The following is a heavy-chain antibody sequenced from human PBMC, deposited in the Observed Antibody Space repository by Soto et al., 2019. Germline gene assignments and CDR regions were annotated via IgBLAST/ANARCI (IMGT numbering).Heavy chain of an antibody. CDR3: ARVLFPLYSSYDTTGAFDI. D-gene: IGHD5-12*01. CDR2: INAGNGNT. Sequence: ASVKVYCKASGYTFTSYAMHWVRQAHGQRLEWMGWINAGNGNTKYSQKFQGRVTITRDTSASTAYMELSSLRSEDTAVYYCARVLFPLYSSYDTTGAFDIWGQGTMVTVSS. CDR1: GYTFTSYA. J-gene: IGHJ3*02. V-gene: IGHV1-3*01.